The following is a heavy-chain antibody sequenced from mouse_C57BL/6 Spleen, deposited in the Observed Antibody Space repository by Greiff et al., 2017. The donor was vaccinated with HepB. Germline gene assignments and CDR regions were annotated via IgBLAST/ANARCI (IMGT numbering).Heavy chain of an antibody. J-gene: IGHJ2*01. CDR1: GYTFTSYW. CDR2: IDPSDSET. V-gene: IGHV1-52*01. CDR3: ARGGGNYLDY. Sequence: QVQLKQPGAELVRPGSSVKLSCKASGYTFTSYWMHWVKQRPIQGLEWIGNIDPSDSETHYNQKFKDKATLTVDKSSSTAYMQLSSLTSEDSAVYYCARGGGNYLDYWGQGTTLTVSS.